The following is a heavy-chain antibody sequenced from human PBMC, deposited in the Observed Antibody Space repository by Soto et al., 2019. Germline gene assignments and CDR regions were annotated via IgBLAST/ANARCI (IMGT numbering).Heavy chain of an antibody. J-gene: IGHJ3*02. CDR1: GFTFSSHW. D-gene: IGHD5-12*01. Sequence: GGSLRLSCAASGFTFSSHWMHWVRQAPGKRLVWVSRIYSDASSTTYADSVKGRFTISRDNARNTLYLQMNSLRAEDTAVYYCVREREVADDAFDIWGQGTMVTVSS. CDR3: VREREVADDAFDI. V-gene: IGHV3-74*01. CDR2: IYSDASST.